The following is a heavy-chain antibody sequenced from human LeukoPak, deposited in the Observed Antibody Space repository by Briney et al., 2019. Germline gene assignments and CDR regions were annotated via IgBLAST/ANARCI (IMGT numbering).Heavy chain of an antibody. Sequence: GESLKISCKGSGYSFTSYWIGWVRQMPGKGLEWMGIIFPGDSDTRYSPSFQGQVTISADKSIGTAYLQWSSLKASDTAMYYCAESRAAVSRLDAFDIWGQGTMVTVSS. CDR3: AESRAAVSRLDAFDI. CDR2: IFPGDSDT. D-gene: IGHD6-13*01. CDR1: GYSFTSYW. V-gene: IGHV5-51*01. J-gene: IGHJ3*02.